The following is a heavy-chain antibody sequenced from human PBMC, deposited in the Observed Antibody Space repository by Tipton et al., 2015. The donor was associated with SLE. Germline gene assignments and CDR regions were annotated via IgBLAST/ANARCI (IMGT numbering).Heavy chain of an antibody. CDR2: VSYREST. D-gene: IGHD3-22*01. CDR1: GASISSHY. Sequence: LRLSCTVSGASISSHYWSWIRQPPGKGLEWIGYVSYRESTNYNPSLRSRVTMSVDTSKNQFSLNLTSVTAADTAVYYCARDDPDGESSGRPGDYWGQGTLVTVSS. J-gene: IGHJ4*02. CDR3: ARDDPDGESSGRPGDY. V-gene: IGHV4-59*11.